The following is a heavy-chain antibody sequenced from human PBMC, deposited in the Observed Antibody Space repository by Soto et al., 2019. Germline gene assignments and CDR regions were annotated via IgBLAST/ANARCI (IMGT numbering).Heavy chain of an antibody. D-gene: IGHD6-13*01. CDR1: GYTFTSYD. J-gene: IGHJ4*02. CDR2: MNPNSGNT. V-gene: IGHV1-8*01. CDR3: ARERTSSWRFDY. Sequence: QVQLVQSGAEVKKPGASVKVSCKASGYTFTSYDINWVRQATGQGLEWMGWMNPNSGNTGYAQKFQGRVTMTRNTSISTAYMELRTLRSEDTAVYYWARERTSSWRFDYWGQGTLVTVSS.